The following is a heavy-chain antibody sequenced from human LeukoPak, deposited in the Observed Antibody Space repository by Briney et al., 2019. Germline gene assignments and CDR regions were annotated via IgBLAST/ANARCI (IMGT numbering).Heavy chain of an antibody. CDR2: IYYSGST. D-gene: IGHD1-7*01. J-gene: IGHJ4*02. Sequence: SSETLSLTCTVSGGSISSSSYYWGWIRQPPGKGLEWIVSIYYSGSTYYNPSLKSRVTISVDTSKNQFSLKLSSVTAADTAVYYCARHELWNYVYWGQGTLVTVSS. CDR3: ARHELWNYVY. CDR1: GGSISSSSYY. V-gene: IGHV4-39*01.